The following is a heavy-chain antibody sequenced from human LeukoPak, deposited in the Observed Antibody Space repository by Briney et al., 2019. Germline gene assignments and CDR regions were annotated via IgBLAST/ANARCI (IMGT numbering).Heavy chain of an antibody. CDR3: SRDLRGVAVVFLEN. CDR1: GFTFGDYT. V-gene: IGHV3-49*03. J-gene: IGHJ4*02. CDR2: IRNRDDGEAT. Sequence: GGSLRLSCTASGFTFGDYTMVWFRQAPGKGLEWVGFIRNRDDGEATEYAASVKGRFTISRDDSKSIAYLQMNSLKTEDTAVYYCSRDLRGVAVVFLENWGQGTLVTVSS. D-gene: IGHD6-19*01.